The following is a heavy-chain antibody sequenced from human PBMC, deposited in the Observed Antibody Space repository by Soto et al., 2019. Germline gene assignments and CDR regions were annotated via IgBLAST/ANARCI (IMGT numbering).Heavy chain of an antibody. V-gene: IGHV1-8*01. CDR1: GYTFTSYD. Sequence: WASVKVSCKASGYTFTSYDINWVRQATGQGLEWMGWMNPNSGNTGYAQKFQGRVTMTRNTSISTAYMELSSLRSEDTAVYYCAVVGVTYYYYGMDVWGQGTTVTVSS. D-gene: IGHD1-26*01. CDR2: MNPNSGNT. J-gene: IGHJ6*02. CDR3: AVVGVTYYYYGMDV.